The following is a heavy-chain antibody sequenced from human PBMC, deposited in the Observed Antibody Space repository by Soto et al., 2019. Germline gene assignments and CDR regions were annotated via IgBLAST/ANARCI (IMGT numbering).Heavy chain of an antibody. CDR2: FYDSGTT. D-gene: IGHD7-27*01. Sequence: SETLSLTSTVSGDSIGSFYWSWIRQPPGQGLEWIGYFYDSGTTHTNPSLRSQVAISLDTSKNHFSLTLSSVTAADTAVYYCARGPSGDKVHYWGQGALVTAS. V-gene: IGHV4-59*08. CDR3: ARGPSGDKVHY. CDR1: GDSIGSFY. J-gene: IGHJ4*02.